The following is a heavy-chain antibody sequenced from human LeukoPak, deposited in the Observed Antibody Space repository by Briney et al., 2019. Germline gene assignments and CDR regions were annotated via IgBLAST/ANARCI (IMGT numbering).Heavy chain of an antibody. CDR3: SREGDRLNLERPRWAYYGIDV. CDR1: VGSLSSGSHY. D-gene: IGHD1-1*01. CDR2: IYTRGST. J-gene: IGHJ6*02. Sequence: SSQTLSHTPTLPVGSLSSGSHYWSSTRHPAGNGLEWNGLIYTRGSTNYNSSLKRRVTISVDTSKTQFSLQLSSVTAADTVMYYCSREGDRLNLERPRWAYYGIDVWGQGTTVTVSS. V-gene: IGHV4-61*02.